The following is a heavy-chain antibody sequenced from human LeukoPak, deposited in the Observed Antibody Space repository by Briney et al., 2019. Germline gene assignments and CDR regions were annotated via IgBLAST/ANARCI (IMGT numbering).Heavy chain of an antibody. CDR1: GFTFSSYA. J-gene: IGHJ3*02. CDR2: ISGSGGST. Sequence: GGSLRLSCAASGFTFSSYAMSWVRQAPGKGLEWVSAISGSGGSTYYADSVKGRFTISRDNSKNTLYLQMNSLRAEDTAVYYCARVRLRFLEWLPSGAFDIWGQGTMVTVSS. V-gene: IGHV3-23*01. CDR3: ARVRLRFLEWLPSGAFDI. D-gene: IGHD3-3*01.